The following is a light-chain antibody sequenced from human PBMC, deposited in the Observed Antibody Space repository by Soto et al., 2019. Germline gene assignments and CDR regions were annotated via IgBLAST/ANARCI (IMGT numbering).Light chain of an antibody. CDR3: TSYTNTSDVI. CDR2: EVS. CDR1: SSDVGGYNY. J-gene: IGLJ2*01. Sequence: QSVLTQPASVSGSPGQSITISCTGTSSDVGGYNYVSWYQQHPGMAPQLLIYEVSDRPSGVSNRFSGSKSGNTASLTISGLQAQDEADYFCTSYTNTSDVIFGGGTK. V-gene: IGLV2-14*01.